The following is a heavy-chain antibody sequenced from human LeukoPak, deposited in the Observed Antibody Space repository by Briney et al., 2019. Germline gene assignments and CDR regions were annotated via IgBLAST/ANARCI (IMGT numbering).Heavy chain of an antibody. Sequence: SETLSLTCTVSGGSISSGDYYWSWICPPPAKGLEGIWYLYYSGSTYYNPSRKSRVTISVDTSKNQFSLKLSSVTAADTAVYYCARDLLKWELHYGDDAFDIWGQGTMVTVSS. CDR2: LYYSGST. D-gene: IGHD1-26*01. V-gene: IGHV4-30-4*08. CDR1: GGSISSGDYY. J-gene: IGHJ3*02. CDR3: ARDLLKWELHYGDDAFDI.